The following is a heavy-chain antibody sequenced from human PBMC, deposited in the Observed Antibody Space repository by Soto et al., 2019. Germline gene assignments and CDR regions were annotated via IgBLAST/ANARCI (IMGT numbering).Heavy chain of an antibody. CDR2: ISAYDDNT. Sequence: ASVKLSCKASGYRFTSSGISWVRQAPGQGLEWLGWISAYDDNTKYAQTLQGRVSMSTDTSTNTAYMELRSLRSDDTAMYYCARGGYYDSSGSRNYHYYGMNVWGQGTTVTVSS. V-gene: IGHV1-18*01. CDR1: GYRFTSSG. J-gene: IGHJ6*02. CDR3: ARGGYYDSSGSRNYHYYGMNV. D-gene: IGHD3-22*01.